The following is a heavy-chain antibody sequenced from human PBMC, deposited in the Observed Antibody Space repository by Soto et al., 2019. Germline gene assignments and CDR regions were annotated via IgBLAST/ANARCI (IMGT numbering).Heavy chain of an antibody. D-gene: IGHD2-15*01. Sequence: SVKVSCKASGGTFSSYAISWVRQAPGQGLEWMGGIIPIFGTANYAQKFQGRVTITADESTSTAYMELSSLRSEDTAVYYCGVDSGYCSGGSCLIPFDYWGQGTLVTV. CDR3: GVDSGYCSGGSCLIPFDY. CDR2: IIPIFGTA. CDR1: GGTFSSYA. V-gene: IGHV1-69*13. J-gene: IGHJ4*02.